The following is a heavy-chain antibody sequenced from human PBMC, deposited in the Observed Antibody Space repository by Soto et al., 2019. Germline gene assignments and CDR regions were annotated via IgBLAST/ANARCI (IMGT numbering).Heavy chain of an antibody. CDR2: IIPIFGTA. D-gene: IGHD6-13*01. CDR1: GGTFSSYA. J-gene: IGHJ4*02. V-gene: IGHV1-69*01. Sequence: QVQLVQSGAEVKKPGSSVEVSCKASGGTFSSYAISWVRQAPGQGLEWMGGIIPIFGTANYAQKFQGRVTITADESTSTAYMELSSLRSEDTAVYYCARGGLGSSWPSTYYFDYWGQGTLVTVSS. CDR3: ARGGLGSSWPSTYYFDY.